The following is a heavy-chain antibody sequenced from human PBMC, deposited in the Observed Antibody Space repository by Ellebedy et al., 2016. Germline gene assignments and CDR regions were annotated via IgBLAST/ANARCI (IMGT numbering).Heavy chain of an antibody. Sequence: SETLSLTCTVSGGSISSYYWSWIRQPPGKGLEWVGYIYYSGTTNYNPSLKSRVTISVDTSKNQFSLKLSSVTAADTAVYYCARKYGDYAYWYFDLWGRGTLVTVSS. D-gene: IGHD4-17*01. V-gene: IGHV4-59*08. CDR2: IYYSGTT. CDR1: GGSISSYY. CDR3: ARKYGDYAYWYFDL. J-gene: IGHJ2*01.